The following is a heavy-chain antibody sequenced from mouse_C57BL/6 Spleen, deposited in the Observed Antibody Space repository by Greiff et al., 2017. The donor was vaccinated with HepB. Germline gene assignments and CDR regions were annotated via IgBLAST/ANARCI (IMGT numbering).Heavy chain of an antibody. V-gene: IGHV2-5*01. D-gene: IGHD3-3*01. CDR1: GFSLPSYG. J-gene: IGHJ4*01. CDR2: IWRGGST. Sequence: QVQLQQSGPGLVQPSQSLSITCTVSGFSLPSYGVHWVRQSPGKGLEWLGVIWRGGSTDYNAAFMSRLSITKDNSKSQVFFKMNSLQADDTAIYYCAKNYRDGYAMDYWGQGTSVTVSS. CDR3: AKNYRDGYAMDY.